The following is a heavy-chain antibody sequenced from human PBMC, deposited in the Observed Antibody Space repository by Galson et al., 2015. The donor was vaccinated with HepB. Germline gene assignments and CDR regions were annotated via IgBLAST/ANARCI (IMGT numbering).Heavy chain of an antibody. D-gene: IGHD3-22*01. CDR1: YSFISYA. J-gene: IGHJ3*01. CDR2: INGGYGNT. Sequence: YSFISYAIHWVRQAPGQRLEWMGWINGGYGNTKFSQKFQGRVTFTRDTSASTAYMELSSLRSEDTAVYYCARAGDYYDSRGFISDAFEVWGQGTMVTVSS. CDR3: ARAGDYYDSRGFISDAFEV. V-gene: IGHV1-3*01.